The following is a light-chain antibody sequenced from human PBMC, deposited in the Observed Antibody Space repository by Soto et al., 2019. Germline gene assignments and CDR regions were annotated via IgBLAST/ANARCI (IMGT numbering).Light chain of an antibody. V-gene: IGKV1-27*01. Sequence: DIQMTQSPSSLSASVGDRVTITCQASQVISNYLAWYQQKPGKVPKLLIYAASTLQSGVPSRFSGSGSGTDFTLTISSLQPDDVATYYCQKYNSAPLTFGGGTKVEV. CDR1: QVISNY. J-gene: IGKJ4*01. CDR3: QKYNSAPLT. CDR2: AAS.